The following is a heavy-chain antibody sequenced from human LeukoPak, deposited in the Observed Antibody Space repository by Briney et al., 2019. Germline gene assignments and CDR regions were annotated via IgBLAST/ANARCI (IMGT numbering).Heavy chain of an antibody. V-gene: IGHV3-73*01. CDR2: IRSKGNDYAT. J-gene: IGHJ3*02. CDR1: GFTFSGST. Sequence: QSGGSLRLSCAASGFTFSGSTIHWVRQASGKGLEWVGRIRSKGNDYATAYAVSVKGRFTISRDDSKNTAYLQMNSLRAEDTAVYYCARGLGLPHAFDIWGQGTMVTVSS. CDR3: ARGLGLPHAFDI. D-gene: IGHD3/OR15-3a*01.